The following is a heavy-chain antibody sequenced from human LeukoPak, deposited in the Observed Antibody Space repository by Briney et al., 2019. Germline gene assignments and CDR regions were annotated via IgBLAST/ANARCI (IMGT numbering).Heavy chain of an antibody. V-gene: IGHV3-48*02. CDR1: GFTFSSYS. J-gene: IGHJ6*02. Sequence: PGGSLRLSCAASGFTFSSYSMNWVRQAPGKGLEWVSYISSSSSTIYYADSVKGRPTISRDNAKNSLYLQMNSLRDEDTAVYYCARDSSGYYYVGAYYYYGMDVWGQGTTVTVSS. D-gene: IGHD3-22*01. CDR2: ISSSSSTI. CDR3: ARDSSGYYYVGAYYYYGMDV.